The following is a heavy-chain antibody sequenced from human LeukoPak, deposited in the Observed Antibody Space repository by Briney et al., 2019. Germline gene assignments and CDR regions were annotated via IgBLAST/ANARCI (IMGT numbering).Heavy chain of an antibody. V-gene: IGHV3-7*01. CDR1: GFTFSNYW. J-gene: IGHJ6*04. CDR3: AELGITMIGGV. D-gene: IGHD3-10*02. CDR2: IKQDGSEK. Sequence: PGGSLRLSCTASGFTFSNYWMHWVRQAPGKGLEWVANIKQDGSEKYYVDSVKGRFTISRDNAKNSLYLQMSSLRAEDTAVYYCAELGITMIGGVWGKGTTVTISS.